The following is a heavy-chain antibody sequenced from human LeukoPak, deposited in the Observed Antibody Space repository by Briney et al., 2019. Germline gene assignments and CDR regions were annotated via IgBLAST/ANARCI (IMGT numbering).Heavy chain of an antibody. CDR3: ATINWNDGRLNY. J-gene: IGHJ4*02. D-gene: IGHD1-20*01. CDR2: INSDGIST. V-gene: IGHV3-74*01. Sequence: PGGSLRLSCAASGFTLRSYWMHWVRQAPGKGLVWVSRINSDGISTTYADSVKGRFTISRDNAKNTLYLEMNSLRTEAPAVYYCATINWNDGRLNYWGQGTLVTVSS. CDR1: GFTLRSYW.